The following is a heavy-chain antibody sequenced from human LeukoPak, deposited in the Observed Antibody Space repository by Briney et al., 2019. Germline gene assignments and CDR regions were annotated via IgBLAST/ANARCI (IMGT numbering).Heavy chain of an antibody. Sequence: PSETLSLTCSVSGGSISSSSYYWGWIRQPPGKGLEWIVNIYYSGSTYYNPSLKSRVTISVDTSKNQFSLKLSSVTAADTAVYYCARPDYYYYHMDVWGKGTTVTVSS. V-gene: IGHV4-39*01. J-gene: IGHJ6*03. CDR3: ARPDYYYYHMDV. CDR1: GGSISSSSYY. CDR2: IYYSGST.